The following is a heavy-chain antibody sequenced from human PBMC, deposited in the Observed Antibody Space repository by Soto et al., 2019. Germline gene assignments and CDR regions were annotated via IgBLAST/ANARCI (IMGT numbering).Heavy chain of an antibody. J-gene: IGHJ4*02. Sequence: QVQLVQSGAEVKKPGASVKVSCKASGYTFATYGLSWVRQAPGQGLEWMGWISAYNGNTNYARKLQGRVTMTTGTSTSTAYMALRSLRSDDTAVYYCARDEGFGQLSCWGQGTLVTVSS. CDR3: ARDEGFGQLSC. CDR1: GYTFATYG. V-gene: IGHV1-18*01. CDR2: ISAYNGNT. D-gene: IGHD3-10*01.